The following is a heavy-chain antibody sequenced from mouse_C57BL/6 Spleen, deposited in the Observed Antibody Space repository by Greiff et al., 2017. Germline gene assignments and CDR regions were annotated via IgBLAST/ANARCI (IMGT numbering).Heavy chain of an antibody. Sequence: VQLQQSGAELVRPGASVKLSCTASGFNIKDDYMHWVKQRPEQGLEWIGWIDPENGDTEYASKFQGKATITADTSSNTAYLQLSSLTSEDTAVYYCTTGSGTDWGQGTTLTVSS. J-gene: IGHJ2*01. CDR3: TTGSGTD. V-gene: IGHV14-4*01. CDR1: GFNIKDDY. D-gene: IGHD4-1*01. CDR2: IDPENGDT.